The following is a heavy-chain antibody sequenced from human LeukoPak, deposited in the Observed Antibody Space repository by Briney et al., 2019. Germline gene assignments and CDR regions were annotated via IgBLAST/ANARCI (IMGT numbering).Heavy chain of an antibody. Sequence: GASLRLSCAAWGVTFRNYAMRWVRQARGKGVEGGSAITGRGGNTYYADSVKGRFTISRDNSKNTLYLQMNSLRDEDTPVYYCAKWGDFDVLTGYYVPDFWGQGTLVTAPS. J-gene: IGHJ4*02. CDR1: GVTFRNYA. D-gene: IGHD3-9*01. CDR3: AKWGDFDVLTGYYVPDF. CDR2: ITGRGGNT. V-gene: IGHV3-23*01.